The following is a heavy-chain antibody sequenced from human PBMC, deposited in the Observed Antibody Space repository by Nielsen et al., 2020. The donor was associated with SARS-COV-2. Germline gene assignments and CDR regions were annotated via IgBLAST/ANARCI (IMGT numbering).Heavy chain of an antibody. J-gene: IGHJ4*02. CDR1: GGSISSYY. D-gene: IGHD6-13*01. CDR2: IYYSGST. V-gene: IGHV4-59*13. Sequence: GSLRLSCTVSGGSISSYYWSWIRQPPGKGLEWIGYIYYSGSTNYNPSLKSRVTISVDTSKNQFSLKLSSVTAADTAVYYCARGVAAAGFGYRGQGTLVTVSS. CDR3: ARGVAAAGFGY.